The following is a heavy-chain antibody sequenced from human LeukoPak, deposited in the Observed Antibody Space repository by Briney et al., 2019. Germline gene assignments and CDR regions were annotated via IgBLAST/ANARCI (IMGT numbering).Heavy chain of an antibody. CDR3: ARLKGSSWYVLHDY. CDR1: GASIRSTSYY. V-gene: IGHV4-39*01. D-gene: IGHD6-13*01. J-gene: IGHJ4*02. CDR2: ISYSGST. Sequence: SETLSLTCTVSGASIRSTSYYWGWIRQPPGKGLEWIGTISYSGSTYYNPSLKSRVTISVGTSKNQFSLKLSSVTAADTAVYYCARLKGSSWYVLHDYWGQGTLVTVSS.